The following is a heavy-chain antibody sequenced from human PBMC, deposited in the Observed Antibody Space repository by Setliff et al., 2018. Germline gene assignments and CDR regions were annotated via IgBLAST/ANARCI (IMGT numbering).Heavy chain of an antibody. D-gene: IGHD3-22*01. V-gene: IGHV1-18*01. CDR1: GYNLDDFG. CDR2: IRPYIGHT. Sequence: ASVKVSCKASGYNLDDFGINWLRQAPGQGLEWMGWIRPYIGHTIYAQKFQGRVTMTTDAPTSTAYMELTSLRHDDTAVYYCARVVAPTHFYDRSDYYFDGLDIWGQEAKVTVSS. CDR3: ARVVAPTHFYDRSDYYFDGLDI. J-gene: IGHJ3*02.